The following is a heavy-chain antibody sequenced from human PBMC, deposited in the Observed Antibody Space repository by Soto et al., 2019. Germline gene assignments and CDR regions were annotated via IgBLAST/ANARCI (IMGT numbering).Heavy chain of an antibody. CDR2: INAGNGNT. V-gene: IGHV1-3*01. J-gene: IGHJ5*02. CDR1: GYTFTSYA. D-gene: IGHD2-8*01. Sequence: ASVKVSCKACGYTFTSYAMYWVRQAPGQRLEWMGWINAGNGNTKYSQKFQGRVTITRDTSASTAYMELSSLRSEDTAVYYCARDLGYCTNGVCYPAWFDPWGQGTLVTVSS. CDR3: ARDLGYCTNGVCYPAWFDP.